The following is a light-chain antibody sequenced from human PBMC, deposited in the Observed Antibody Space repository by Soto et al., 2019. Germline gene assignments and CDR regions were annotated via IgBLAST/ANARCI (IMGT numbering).Light chain of an antibody. CDR3: QQHDNWPLT. CDR2: EAS. CDR1: QSVGNN. V-gene: IGKV3-11*01. Sequence: EIVLTQSPATLSLSPGERATLSCRASQSVGNNLAWYQQKPGQAPGLLIYEASTRATGIPARFSGSGSGTDFTLTISSLEPEDFAVYYCQQHDNWPLTFGGGTKVEIK. J-gene: IGKJ4*01.